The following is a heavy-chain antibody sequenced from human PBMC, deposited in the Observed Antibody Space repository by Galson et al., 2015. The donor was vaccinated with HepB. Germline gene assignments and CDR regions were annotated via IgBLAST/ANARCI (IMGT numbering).Heavy chain of an antibody. D-gene: IGHD3-22*01. Sequence: SLRLSCAASGFTFSSYSMNWVRQAPGKGLEWVSSISSGSTYIYYADSVKGRFTISRDNAKKSLFLQMNSLRAEDTAVYYCARDPDYYDSNGYSLGWGQRTLVTVSS. CDR1: GFTFSSYS. CDR2: ISSGSTYI. CDR3: ARDPDYYDSNGYSLG. V-gene: IGHV3-21*01. J-gene: IGHJ4*02.